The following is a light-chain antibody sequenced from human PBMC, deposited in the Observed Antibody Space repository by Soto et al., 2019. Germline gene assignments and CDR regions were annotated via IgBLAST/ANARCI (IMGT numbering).Light chain of an antibody. CDR1: SSNIGITS. Sequence: QSVLTQPPSVSAAPGQDVTISCSGSSSNIGITSVSWYQQLPEAAPKLLIHENYKRPSGIPDRFSGSKSGTSATLDITGLQPGGGADYYCGTLDRSLSRDVFGSGTKVTVL. CDR2: ENY. V-gene: IGLV1-51*02. J-gene: IGLJ1*01. CDR3: GTLDRSLSRDV.